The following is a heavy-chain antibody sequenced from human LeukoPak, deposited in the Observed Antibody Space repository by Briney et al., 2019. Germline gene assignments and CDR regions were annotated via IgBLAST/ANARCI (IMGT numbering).Heavy chain of an antibody. V-gene: IGHV7-4-1*02. CDR3: ARRSYYDFWSGYYNDY. J-gene: IGHJ4*02. CDR1: GYTFTGYY. D-gene: IGHD3-3*01. CDR2: INTNTGNP. Sequence: ASVKVSCRASGYTFTGYYMHWVRQAPGQGLEWMGWINTNTGNPTYAQGFTGRFVFSLDTSVSTAYLQISSLKAEDTAVYYCARRSYYDFWSGYYNDYWGQGTLVTVSS.